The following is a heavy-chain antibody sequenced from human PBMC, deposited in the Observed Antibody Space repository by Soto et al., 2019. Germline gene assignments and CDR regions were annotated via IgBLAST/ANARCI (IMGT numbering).Heavy chain of an antibody. J-gene: IGHJ4*02. CDR1: GFTLSDYY. V-gene: IGHV3-11*01. CDR3: ARVGPPLDY. CDR2: ISSSGSTI. Sequence: QVQLVESGGGLVKPGGSLRLSCAASGFTLSDYYMSWIRQAPGKGLEWVSYISSSGSTIYCADSMKGRFTISRDNDKSSLHLQMTSLRPEDTAVYYCARVGPPLDYWGQGTLVTVSS.